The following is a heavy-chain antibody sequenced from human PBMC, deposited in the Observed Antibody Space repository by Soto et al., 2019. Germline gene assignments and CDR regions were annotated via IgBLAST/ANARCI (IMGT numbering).Heavy chain of an antibody. J-gene: IGHJ4*02. Sequence: QVQLVQSGAEVKKPGASVKVSCKASGYTFTSYGISWVRQAPGQGLEWMGWISAYNGNTNYAQKLQGRVTMTTDTHTSTAYRELRSLRPDDTAVYYCAREARTVAGRLGRDYWGQGTLVTVSS. D-gene: IGHD6-19*01. V-gene: IGHV1-18*01. CDR2: ISAYNGNT. CDR3: AREARTVAGRLGRDY. CDR1: GYTFTSYG.